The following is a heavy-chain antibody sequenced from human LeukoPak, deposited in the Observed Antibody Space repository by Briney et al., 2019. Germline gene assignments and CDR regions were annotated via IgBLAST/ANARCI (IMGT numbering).Heavy chain of an antibody. CDR2: IYYSGSA. D-gene: IGHD2-21*02. J-gene: IGHJ4*02. V-gene: IGHV4-39*01. CDR1: GGSISSNSYY. Sequence: SETQSLTCTVSGGSISSNSYYWGWIRQPPGKGLEWIGSIYYSGSAYYNPSLKSRVTISVDTSKNQFSLKLSSVTAADTAVFYCARHLTYCGGDCFFDYWGQGTQVTVSS. CDR3: ARHLTYCGGDCFFDY.